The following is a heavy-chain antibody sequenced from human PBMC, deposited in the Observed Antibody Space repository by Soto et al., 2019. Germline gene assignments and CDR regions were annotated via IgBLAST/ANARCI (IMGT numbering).Heavy chain of an antibody. Sequence: TLSLTCTVSGDSISSGNHYWSWIRQPPGKGLEWIGYIFYSGTAYYNPSLKSRLTISVDTSKNQFSLKLSSVTAADTAVYYCARTDYGTAYFDPWGQGSLVTVSS. J-gene: IGHJ5*02. CDR3: ARTDYGTAYFDP. CDR2: IFYSGTA. CDR1: GDSISSGNHY. D-gene: IGHD3-10*01. V-gene: IGHV4-30-4*01.